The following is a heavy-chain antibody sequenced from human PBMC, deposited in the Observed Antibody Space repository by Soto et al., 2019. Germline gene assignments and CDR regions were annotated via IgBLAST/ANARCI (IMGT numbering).Heavy chain of an antibody. CDR2: IWYDGSNK. D-gene: IGHD2-2*01. CDR1: GFTFSSYG. Sequence: QVQLVESGGGVVQPGRSLRLSCAASGFTFSSYGMHWVRQAPGKGLEWVAVIWYDGSNKYYADSVKGRFTISRDNSKNTLYLQKNSMRAEDTAVYYCSRADSGCYVLVGDYWGQGTLVTVSS. V-gene: IGHV3-33*01. J-gene: IGHJ4*02. CDR3: SRADSGCYVLVGDY.